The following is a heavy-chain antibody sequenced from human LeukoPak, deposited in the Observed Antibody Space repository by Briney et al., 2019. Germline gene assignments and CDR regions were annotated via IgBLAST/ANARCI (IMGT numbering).Heavy chain of an antibody. CDR3: AKDRRYCSGGSCYPRPDYFDY. Sequence: GGSLRLSCAASGFTFSSYAMSWVRQAPGKGLEWVSAISGSGGSTYYADSVKGRFTISRDNSKNTLYLQMNSLRAEDTAVYYCAKDRRYCSGGSCYPRPDYFDYWGQGTLVTVSS. CDR2: ISGSGGST. CDR1: GFTFSSYA. J-gene: IGHJ4*02. V-gene: IGHV3-23*01. D-gene: IGHD2-15*01.